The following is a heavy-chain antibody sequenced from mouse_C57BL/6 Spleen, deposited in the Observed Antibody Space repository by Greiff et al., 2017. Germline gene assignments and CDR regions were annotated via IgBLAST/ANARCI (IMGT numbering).Heavy chain of an antibody. Sequence: QVHVKQSGAELVKPGASVKISCKASGYAFSSYWMNWVKQRPGKGLEWIGQIYPGDGDTNYNGKFKGKATLTADKSSSTAYMQLSSLTSEDSAVYFCARYDYDVEGRDYFDYWGQGTTLTVSS. CDR1: GYAFSSYW. CDR3: ARYDYDVEGRDYFDY. J-gene: IGHJ2*01. V-gene: IGHV1-80*01. CDR2: IYPGDGDT. D-gene: IGHD2-4*01.